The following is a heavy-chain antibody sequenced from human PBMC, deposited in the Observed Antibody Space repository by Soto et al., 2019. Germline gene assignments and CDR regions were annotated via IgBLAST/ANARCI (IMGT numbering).Heavy chain of an antibody. CDR1: GHTFTSYG. Sequence: ASVMVSCKASGHTFTSYGISWVRQAPGQGLEGMGWISAYNGNTNYAQKLQGRVTMTTDTSTSTAYMELRSLRSDDTAVYYCARIYSSGWDNWFDPWGQGTLVTVSS. V-gene: IGHV1-18*04. D-gene: IGHD6-19*01. CDR2: ISAYNGNT. J-gene: IGHJ5*02. CDR3: ARIYSSGWDNWFDP.